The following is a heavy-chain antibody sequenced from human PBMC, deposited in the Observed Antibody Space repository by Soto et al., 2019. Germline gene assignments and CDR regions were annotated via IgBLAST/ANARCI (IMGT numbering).Heavy chain of an antibody. D-gene: IGHD3-9*01. CDR2: INAGNGNT. CDR1: GYTFTRYN. CDR3: AREPHPLYDLLTGYSPRYFDY. Sequence: ASVKVSCKTPGYTFTRYNIHWVRQAPGQRLEWMGWINAGNGNTKYSQKFQGRVTITRDTSASTAYMELSSLRSEDTAVYYCAREPHPLYDLLTGYSPRYFDYWGQGTLVTVSS. J-gene: IGHJ4*02. V-gene: IGHV1-3*01.